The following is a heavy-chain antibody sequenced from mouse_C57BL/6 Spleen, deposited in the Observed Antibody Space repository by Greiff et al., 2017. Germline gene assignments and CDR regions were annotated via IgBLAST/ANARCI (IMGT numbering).Heavy chain of an antibody. CDR2: IDPNSGGT. Sequence: VQLQQPGAELVKPGASVKLSCKASGYTFTSYWMHWVKQRPGRGLEWNGRIDPNSGGTKYNEKFKSKATLTVDKPSSTAYMQLSSLTSEDSAVYYCARSSYDYDVAYWGQGTLVTVSA. CDR1: GYTFTSYW. V-gene: IGHV1-72*01. CDR3: ARSSYDYDVAY. D-gene: IGHD2-4*01. J-gene: IGHJ3*01.